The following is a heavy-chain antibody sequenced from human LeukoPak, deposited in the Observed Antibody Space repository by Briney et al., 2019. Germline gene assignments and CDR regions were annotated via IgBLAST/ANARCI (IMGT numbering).Heavy chain of an antibody. Sequence: GGSLRLSCGASGLTFSTYSMNWVRQAPGKGLEWVSYISSDSGTRYYADSVKGRFTISRDDAKNSLYLQMNSLRAEDTAVYYCARAAQPGFDPWGQGTLVTVSS. CDR3: ARAAQPGFDP. CDR2: ISSDSGTR. CDR1: GLTFSTYS. J-gene: IGHJ5*02. D-gene: IGHD1-14*01. V-gene: IGHV3-48*01.